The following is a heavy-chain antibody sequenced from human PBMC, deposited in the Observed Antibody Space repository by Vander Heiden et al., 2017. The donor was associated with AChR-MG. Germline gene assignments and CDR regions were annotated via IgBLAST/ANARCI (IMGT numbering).Heavy chain of an antibody. CDR1: GGSIRSGSYY. V-gene: IGHV4-61*02. CDR2: IHTSGST. CDR3: ARSDAFDI. J-gene: IGHJ3*02. Sequence: QVQLQESGPGLVKPSQTLSLTCTVSGGSIRSGSYYWSWIRKPAGKGLEWIGHIHTSGSTNYNPSLKSRVTISVDTSKSQFSLNVSSVTAADTALYYCARSDAFDIWGQGTMVTVSS.